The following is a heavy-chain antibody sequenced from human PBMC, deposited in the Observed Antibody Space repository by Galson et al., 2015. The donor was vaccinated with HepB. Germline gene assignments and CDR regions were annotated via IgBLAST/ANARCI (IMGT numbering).Heavy chain of an antibody. CDR1: GFTFSSYS. V-gene: IGHV3-21*01. D-gene: IGHD3-3*01. CDR2: ISSSSSYI. J-gene: IGHJ4*02. Sequence: LRLSCAASGFTFSSYSMNWVRQAPGKGLEWVSSISSSSSYIYYADSVKGRFTISRDNAKNSLYLQMNSLRAADTAVYYCARSCTILTKLENRFDYWGQGTLVTVSS. CDR3: ARSCTILTKLENRFDY.